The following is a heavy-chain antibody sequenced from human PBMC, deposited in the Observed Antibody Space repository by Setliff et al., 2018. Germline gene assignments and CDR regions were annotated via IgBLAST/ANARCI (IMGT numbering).Heavy chain of an antibody. V-gene: IGHV4-34*01. CDR2: INHSGST. CDR1: CGPFSVYY. D-gene: IGHD2-2*01. J-gene: IGHJ5*02. CDR3: ARLFHPDRSTETRRAGPGRFDP. Sequence: LTCAVSCGPFSVYYWSWIRQPPGEGLEWSGEINHSGSTKYKPSHRSRVTTSVVTSTNQTSLKLTSVPAADTAVYYCARLFHPDRSTETRRAGPGRFDPWGQGTLVTVSS.